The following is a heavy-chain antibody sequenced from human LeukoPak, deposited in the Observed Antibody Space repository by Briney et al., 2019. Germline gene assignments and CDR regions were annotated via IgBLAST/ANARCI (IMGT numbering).Heavy chain of an antibody. CDR3: ARAFGSGSQVINYFDF. CDR2: INSDGSTT. J-gene: IGHJ4*02. V-gene: IGHV3-74*01. CDR1: GFTFITYW. D-gene: IGHD3-10*01. Sequence: PGGSLRLSCAASGFTFITYWMHWVRQAPGKGLVWVSSINSDGSTTTYADSVKGRFTISRDNAKNMVYLQMNSLRAEDTAVYCCARAFGSGSQVINYFDFWGQGTLVTVSS.